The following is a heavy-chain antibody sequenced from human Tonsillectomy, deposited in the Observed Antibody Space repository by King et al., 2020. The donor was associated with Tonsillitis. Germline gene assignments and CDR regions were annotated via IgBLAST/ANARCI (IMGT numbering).Heavy chain of an antibody. D-gene: IGHD2-15*01. CDR3: ARHNGYSSGPGDY. V-gene: IGHV4-39*01. CDR1: GGSISSSVDY. Sequence: QLQEAGPGLVKPSETLSLTFTVSGGSISSSVDYWGWIRHPPGKGLDWIASIYSNGSTYYNPSLKGRVTMSVDTSKNQFSLKLTSVTAADTAVYYCARHNGYSSGPGDYWGQGTLVTVSS. J-gene: IGHJ4*02. CDR2: IYSNGST.